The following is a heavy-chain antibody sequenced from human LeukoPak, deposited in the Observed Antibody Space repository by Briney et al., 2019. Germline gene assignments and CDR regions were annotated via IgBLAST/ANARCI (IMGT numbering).Heavy chain of an antibody. D-gene: IGHD6-19*01. Sequence: SETLSLTCSVSRYSISSGFYWGWIRQPPGKGLEWIGSIYSSGTTYYNPSLKSRVTISVDTSKNHVSLNLKSVTAADTAVYYCSRGDSGWYLGLGFDYWGQGTLVTVSS. CDR3: SRGDSGWYLGLGFDY. CDR1: RYSISSGFY. CDR2: IYSSGTT. V-gene: IGHV4-38-2*02. J-gene: IGHJ4*02.